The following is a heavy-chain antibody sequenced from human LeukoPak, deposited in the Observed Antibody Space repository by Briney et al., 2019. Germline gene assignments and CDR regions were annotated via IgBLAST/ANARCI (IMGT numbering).Heavy chain of an antibody. CDR3: ATLNDYYDSSGYPRFGP. CDR1: GGSISSSSYY. J-gene: IGHJ5*02. D-gene: IGHD3-22*01. CDR2: IYYSGST. Sequence: SETLSLTCTVSGGSISSSSYYWGWIRQPPAKGMEWIGSIYYSGSTYYNPSLKSRVTISVDTSKNQFSLKLSSVTAADTAVYYCATLNDYYDSSGYPRFGPWGQGTLVTVSS. V-gene: IGHV4-39*01.